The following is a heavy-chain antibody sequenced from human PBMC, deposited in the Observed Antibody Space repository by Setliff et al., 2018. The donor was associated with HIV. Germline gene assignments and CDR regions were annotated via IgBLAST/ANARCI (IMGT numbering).Heavy chain of an antibody. CDR2: IISIFGTA. CDR1: GDTFSRYA. J-gene: IGHJ4*02. CDR3: ARGPTIARVFDY. Sequence: RASVKVSCKASGDTFSRYAISWVRQAPGQGLEWMGGIISIFGTANYAQKFQGRATITADESTSTSSMELSSLGSEDTAVYYCARGPTIARVFDYWGQGTLVTAPQ. V-gene: IGHV1-69*13. D-gene: IGHD3-9*01.